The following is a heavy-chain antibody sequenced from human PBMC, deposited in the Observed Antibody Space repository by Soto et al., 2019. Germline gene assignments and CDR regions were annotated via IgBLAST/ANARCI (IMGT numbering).Heavy chain of an antibody. V-gene: IGHV1-69*01. D-gene: IGHD6-13*01. CDR2: IIPIFGTA. Sequence: QVQLVQFGAAVKKPGSSVKVSCKASGGTFSSYAISWVRQAPGQGLEWMGGIIPIFGTANYAQKFQGRVTITADESTSTAYMELSSLSSEDTAVYYCARGGSSPDYYYYGMDVWGQGTTVTVSS. CDR3: ARGGSSPDYYYYGMDV. CDR1: GGTFSSYA. J-gene: IGHJ6*02.